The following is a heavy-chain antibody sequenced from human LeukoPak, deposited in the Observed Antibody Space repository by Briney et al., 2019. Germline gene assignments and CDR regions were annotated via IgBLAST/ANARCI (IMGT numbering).Heavy chain of an antibody. D-gene: IGHD5-12*01. CDR1: GGSISSGDYY. CDR3: ARLPGFRHQFDY. Sequence: SETLSLTCTVSGGSISSGDYYWSWIRQPPGKGLEWIGYIYYSGSTYYNPSLKSRVTISVDTSKNQFSLKLSSVTAADTAVYYCARLPGFRHQFDYWGQGTLVTVSS. J-gene: IGHJ4*02. V-gene: IGHV4-30-4*01. CDR2: IYYSGST.